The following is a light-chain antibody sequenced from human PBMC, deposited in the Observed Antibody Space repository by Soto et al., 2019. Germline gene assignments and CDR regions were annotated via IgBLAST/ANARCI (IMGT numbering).Light chain of an antibody. CDR2: DTS. V-gene: IGKV3-20*01. CDR3: QQYGRSPLT. CDR1: QSVSSSY. Sequence: IVLTQSPCTLSLSPGERATLSCRASQSVSSSYLAWYQQKPGQAPRLLIYDTSARAAGIPARFSGSGSGTDFTLTISRLEPADFAVYYCQQYGRSPLTFGGGTKVDIK. J-gene: IGKJ4*01.